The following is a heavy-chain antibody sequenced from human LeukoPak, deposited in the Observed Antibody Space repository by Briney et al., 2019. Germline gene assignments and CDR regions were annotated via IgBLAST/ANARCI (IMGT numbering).Heavy chain of an antibody. CDR3: AREWGDTARIPNYYYYYMDV. Sequence: SETLSLTCAVSGGSLSSSNWWSWVRPPPGKGLEWIGEIYHSGSTNYNPSLKSRVTISVDKSKNQFSLKLSSVTAADTAVYYCAREWGDTARIPNYYYYYMDVWGKGTTVTVSS. D-gene: IGHD5-18*01. V-gene: IGHV4-4*02. CDR1: GGSLSSSNW. J-gene: IGHJ6*03. CDR2: IYHSGST.